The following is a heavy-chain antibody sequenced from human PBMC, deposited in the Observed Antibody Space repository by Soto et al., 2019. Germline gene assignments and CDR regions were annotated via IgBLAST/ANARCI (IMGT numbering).Heavy chain of an antibody. CDR2: ISSSGSSR. CDR1: GFTFSDYY. J-gene: IGHJ4*02. CDR3: ARDVVVPAAAYFGY. D-gene: IGHD2-2*01. Sequence: QVQLVESGGGLVKPGGSLRLSCAASGFTFSDYYMSWIRQAPGKGLEWVSYISSSGSSRYYADSVKGRFTISRDNAKHPLYLQMNSLGAEDTAVYYCARDVVVPAAAYFGYWGQGNLVTVSS. V-gene: IGHV3-11*01.